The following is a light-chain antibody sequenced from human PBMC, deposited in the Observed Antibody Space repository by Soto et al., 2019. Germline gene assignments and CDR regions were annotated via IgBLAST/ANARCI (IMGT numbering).Light chain of an antibody. V-gene: IGKV3-20*01. Sequence: EIVLTQSPGTLSLSPGERATLSCRASQSVTSSYLAWYQQKPGQAPRLLIYGASSRVTGIPDRFSGSGSGTDSTLTISRLEPEDLAVYHCQQYGSPPLTFGGGTKVDIK. CDR1: QSVTSSY. CDR2: GAS. J-gene: IGKJ4*01. CDR3: QQYGSPPLT.